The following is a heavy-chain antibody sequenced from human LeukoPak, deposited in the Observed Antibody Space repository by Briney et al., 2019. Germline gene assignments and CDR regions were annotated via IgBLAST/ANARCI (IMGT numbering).Heavy chain of an antibody. CDR1: GFTFSSYA. Sequence: PGGSLRLSCAASGFTFSSYAVHWVRQAPGKGLEWVAVISYDGSNKYYADSVKGRFTISRDNSKNTLYLQMNSLRAEDTAVYYCARGPFDYWGQGTLVTVSS. CDR2: ISYDGSNK. CDR3: ARGPFDY. J-gene: IGHJ4*02. V-gene: IGHV3-30*04.